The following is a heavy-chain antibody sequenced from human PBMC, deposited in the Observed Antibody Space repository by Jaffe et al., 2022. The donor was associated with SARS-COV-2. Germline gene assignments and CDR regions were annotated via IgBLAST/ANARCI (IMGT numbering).Heavy chain of an antibody. CDR2: ISSDTSHI. CDR1: GFTFTDYY. V-gene: IGHV3-11*06. CDR3: ARGGGFDP. J-gene: IGHJ5*02. Sequence: QVQLVESGGSLVRPGGSLRLSCVASGFTFTDYYMSWIRQAPGKGLEWIAYISSDTSHIKYADSVRGRFTISRDNAKNSVFLQMSSLRAEDTAVYYCARGGGFDPWGQGTLVTVSS. D-gene: IGHD3-16*01.